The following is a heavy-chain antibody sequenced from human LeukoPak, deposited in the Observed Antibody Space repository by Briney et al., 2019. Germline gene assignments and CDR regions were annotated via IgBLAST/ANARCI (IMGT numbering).Heavy chain of an antibody. Sequence: GGSLRLSCAASGFTFNTYSMNWVRQAPGKGLEWVSSISSGSSYIYYADSMRGRFTISRDNAKNSLYLQMNSLRAEDTAVYYCARRYFDYWGQGTLVTVSS. CDR1: GFTFNTYS. J-gene: IGHJ4*02. V-gene: IGHV3-21*01. CDR2: ISSGSSYI. CDR3: ARRYFDY.